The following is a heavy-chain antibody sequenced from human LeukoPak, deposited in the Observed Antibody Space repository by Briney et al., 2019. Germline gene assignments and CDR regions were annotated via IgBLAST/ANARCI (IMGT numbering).Heavy chain of an antibody. V-gene: IGHV4-38-2*02. D-gene: IGHD3-22*01. CDR1: GYSISSGYY. CDR3: ARHSQAYYYDSSGYRPPRYFDL. Sequence: PSETLSLTCTVSGYSISSGYYWGWVRQPPGKGLEWIGSIHHSGNTYYNPSLKSRVTISVDTSKTQFSLKLSSVTAADTAVYYCARHSQAYYYDSSGYRPPRYFDLWGRGTLVTVSS. J-gene: IGHJ2*01. CDR2: IHHSGNT.